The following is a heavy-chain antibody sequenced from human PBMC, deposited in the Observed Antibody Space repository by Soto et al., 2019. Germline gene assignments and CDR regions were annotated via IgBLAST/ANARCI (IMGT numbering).Heavy chain of an antibody. CDR1: GFTFSSYW. Sequence: GGSLRLSCAASGFTFSSYWMHWVRQAPGKGLVWVSRVNSDGSSTNYADSVQGRFTISRDNAKNTLYLQMNSLRAGDTAVYYCATSKDSSGWPYNGMDVWGQGTTVTVSS. V-gene: IGHV3-74*01. CDR3: ATSKDSSGWPYNGMDV. D-gene: IGHD6-19*01. J-gene: IGHJ6*02. CDR2: VNSDGSST.